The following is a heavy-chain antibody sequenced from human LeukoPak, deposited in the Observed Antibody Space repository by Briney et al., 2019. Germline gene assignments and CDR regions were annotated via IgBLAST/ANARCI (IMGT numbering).Heavy chain of an antibody. CDR2: INPNSGGT. J-gene: IGHJ4*02. Sequence: ASVKVSCKASGYTFTGYYMHWVRQAPGQGLEWMGWINPNSGGTSYAQKFQGRVTMTRDTSISTAYMELSRLRSDDTAVYYCATGSGWRPFLLDGYWGQGTLVTVSS. D-gene: IGHD3-3*01. CDR3: ATGSGWRPFLLDGY. CDR1: GYTFTGYY. V-gene: IGHV1-2*02.